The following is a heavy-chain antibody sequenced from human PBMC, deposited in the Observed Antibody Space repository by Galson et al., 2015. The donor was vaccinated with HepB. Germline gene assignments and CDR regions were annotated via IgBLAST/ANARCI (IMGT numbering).Heavy chain of an antibody. Sequence: SVKVSCKASGYTFITYYMHWVRQAPGQGLEWMGGIIPIFGTANYAQKFQGRVTITADESTSTAYMELSSLRSEDTAVYYCARGPYDSSGYFYWGQGTLVTVSS. V-gene: IGHV1-69*13. J-gene: IGHJ4*02. CDR3: ARGPYDSSGYFY. CDR1: GYTFITYY. D-gene: IGHD3-22*01. CDR2: IIPIFGTA.